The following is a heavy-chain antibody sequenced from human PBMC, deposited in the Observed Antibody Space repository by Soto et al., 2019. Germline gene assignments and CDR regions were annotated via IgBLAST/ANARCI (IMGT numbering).Heavy chain of an antibody. D-gene: IGHD3-10*01. Sequence: SSETLSLTCTVSGVSISGGSYYWSWIRQQPGKGLEWIGYIYYSGSTYYNPSLKSRVTISVDTSKNHFSLKLSSVTAADTAVYYCARARSTPRGREDAYDIWGQGTLVTVSS. CDR1: GVSISGGSYY. V-gene: IGHV4-31*03. CDR2: IYYSGST. J-gene: IGHJ3*02. CDR3: ARARSTPRGREDAYDI.